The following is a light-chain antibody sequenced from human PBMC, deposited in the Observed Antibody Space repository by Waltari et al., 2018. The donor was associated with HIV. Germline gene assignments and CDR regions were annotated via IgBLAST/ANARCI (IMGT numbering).Light chain of an antibody. Sequence: QSVLTQPPSASGTPGPTVTIPCSGSSSNIGNDAVNWYQQRPGTAPKLLIYSNNQRPSGVPDRFSGSKSGTSASLAISGLQSEDQADYYCGTWDDSLNGWEVFGGGTKLTVL. V-gene: IGLV1-44*01. CDR3: GTWDDSLNGWEV. CDR2: SNN. J-gene: IGLJ2*01. CDR1: SSNIGNDA.